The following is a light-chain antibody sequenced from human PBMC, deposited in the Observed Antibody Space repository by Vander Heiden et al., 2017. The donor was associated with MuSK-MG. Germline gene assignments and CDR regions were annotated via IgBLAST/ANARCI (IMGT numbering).Light chain of an antibody. CDR1: QSISSY. Sequence: DIQMTQSPSSLSASVGDRVTITCRASQSISSYLNWYQQKPGKAPKLLIYAASSLQSGVPSRFSGSGSGTDFTLTISSLQPEDFATYYCQQSDSTLYTFGQGTKLXIK. J-gene: IGKJ2*01. CDR3: QQSDSTLYT. V-gene: IGKV1-39*01. CDR2: AAS.